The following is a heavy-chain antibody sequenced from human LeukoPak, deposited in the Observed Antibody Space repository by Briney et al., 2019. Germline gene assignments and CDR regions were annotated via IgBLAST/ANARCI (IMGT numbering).Heavy chain of an antibody. D-gene: IGHD4-17*01. CDR1: GFTFSSYS. CDR3: ARDSATVTSTSGWFDP. J-gene: IGHJ5*02. V-gene: IGHV3-21*01. Sequence: GGSLRLSCAASGFTFSSYSMNWVRQAPGKGLEWVSSISTSSSYIYYADSVKGRFTSSRDNAKKSLYLQMNSLRAEDTAVYYCARDSATVTSTSGWFDPWGLGTLVTVSS. CDR2: ISTSSSYI.